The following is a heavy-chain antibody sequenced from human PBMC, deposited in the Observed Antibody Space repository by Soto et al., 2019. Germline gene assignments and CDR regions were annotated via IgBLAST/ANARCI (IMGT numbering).Heavy chain of an antibody. Sequence: GGSLRLSCAASGFTFSSYSMNWVRQAPGKGLEWVSYISSSSSTIYYADSVKGRFTISRDNAKNSLYLQMNSLRAEDTAVYYCVGGHSSSWYQSFDYWGQGTLVTVSS. CDR3: VGGHSSSWYQSFDY. CDR1: GFTFSSYS. CDR2: ISSSSSTI. D-gene: IGHD6-13*01. J-gene: IGHJ4*02. V-gene: IGHV3-48*01.